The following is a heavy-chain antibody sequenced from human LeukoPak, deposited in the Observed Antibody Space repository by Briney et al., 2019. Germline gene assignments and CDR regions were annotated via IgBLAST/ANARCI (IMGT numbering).Heavy chain of an antibody. CDR2: IYYSGST. V-gene: IGHV4-39*07. Sequence: SETLSLTCTVSGGSISSSSYYWGWIRQPPGKGLEWIGSIYYSGSTYYNPSLKSRVTISVDTSKNQFSLKLSSVTAADTAVYYCARGGTITILGVTRDWFDPWGQGTLVTVSS. CDR1: GGSISSSSYY. D-gene: IGHD3-3*01. J-gene: IGHJ5*02. CDR3: ARGGTITILGVTRDWFDP.